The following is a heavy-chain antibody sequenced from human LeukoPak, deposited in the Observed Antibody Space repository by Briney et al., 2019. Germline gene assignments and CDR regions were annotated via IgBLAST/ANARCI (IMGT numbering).Heavy chain of an antibody. D-gene: IGHD6-13*01. CDR3: ARDPGYSSSWSKEPYYYYGMNV. V-gene: IGHV4-59*01. CDR1: GGSISSYY. Sequence: SETLSLTCTVSGGSISSYYWSWIRQPPGKGLEWIGYIYYSGSTNYNPSLKSRVTISVDTSKNQFSLKLSSVTAADTAVYYCARDPGYSSSWSKEPYYYYGMNVWGQGTTVTVSS. J-gene: IGHJ6*02. CDR2: IYYSGST.